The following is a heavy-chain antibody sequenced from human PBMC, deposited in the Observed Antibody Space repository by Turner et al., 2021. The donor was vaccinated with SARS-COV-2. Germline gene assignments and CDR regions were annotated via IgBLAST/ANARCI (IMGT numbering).Heavy chain of an antibody. J-gene: IGHJ3*02. CDR1: GFTFSSYS. Sequence: EVQLVESGGGLVKPGGSLRLSCAASGFTFSSYSMNWVRQAPGKGLEWVSSISSSSSYIYYADSVKGRFTISRDNAKNSLYLQMNSLKAEDTAVYYCARALWDYYDSSGYYPNAFDIWGQGTMVTVSS. CDR3: ARALWDYYDSSGYYPNAFDI. CDR2: ISSSSSYI. V-gene: IGHV3-21*01. D-gene: IGHD3-22*01.